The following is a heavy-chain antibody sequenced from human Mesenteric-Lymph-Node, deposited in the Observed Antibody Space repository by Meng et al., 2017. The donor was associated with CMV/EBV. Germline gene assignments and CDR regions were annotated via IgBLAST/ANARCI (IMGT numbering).Heavy chain of an antibody. J-gene: IGHJ4*02. Sequence: GESLKISCAASGFTFSDYYMSWIRQAPGKGLEWVSYISSSGSTIYYADSVKGRFTISRDNAKNSLYLQMNSLRAEDTAVYYCARGDWNEHFFDYWGQGTLVTVSS. CDR3: ARGDWNEHFFDY. CDR1: GFTFSDYY. D-gene: IGHD1-1*01. V-gene: IGHV3-11*01. CDR2: ISSSGSTI.